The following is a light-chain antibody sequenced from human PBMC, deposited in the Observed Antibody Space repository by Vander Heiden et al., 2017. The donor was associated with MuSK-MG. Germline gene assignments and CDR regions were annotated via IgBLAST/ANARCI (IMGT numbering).Light chain of an antibody. CDR3: QKYNSDPPWT. J-gene: IGKJ1*01. Sequence: DLQMTQSPSSLSASVGDRVTITCRASQGINNYLAWYQQKPGKGPKLLIYTASSLESGVSSRFSASAHGTDFTLTISSRQPEDVATYYCQKYNSDPPWTFGQGTKVKIK. V-gene: IGKV1-27*01. CDR2: TAS. CDR1: QGINNY.